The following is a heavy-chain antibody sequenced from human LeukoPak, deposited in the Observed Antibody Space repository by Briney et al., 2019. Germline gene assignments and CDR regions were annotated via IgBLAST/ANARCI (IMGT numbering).Heavy chain of an antibody. V-gene: IGHV3-21*01. J-gene: IGHJ4*02. CDR3: ARSFLSIAAAATDY. Sequence: PGGSLRLYSAASGFTYSSYSMNWVRQAPGKGLEWVSSISSSSSYIYYADSVKGRFTISRDNAKNSLYLQMNGLRAEDTAVYYCARSFLSIAAAATDYWGQGTLVTVSS. CDR1: GFTYSSYS. CDR2: ISSSSSYI. D-gene: IGHD6-13*01.